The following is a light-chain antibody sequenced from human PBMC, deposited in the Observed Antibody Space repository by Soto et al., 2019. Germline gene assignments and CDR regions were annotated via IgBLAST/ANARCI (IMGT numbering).Light chain of an antibody. CDR1: PRDIGGYNF. Sequence: QSVLTQPASLSGAPGQSITISCTGTPRDIGGYNFVSWYQQYPGKAPRLIIFEVSSRPSGVSNRFSGSTSGNTSSLTISELQPEDDADYLCSSYTVRNTLPVVFGTGTKVTVL. CDR2: EVS. V-gene: IGLV2-14*01. CDR3: SSYTVRNTLPVV. J-gene: IGLJ1*01.